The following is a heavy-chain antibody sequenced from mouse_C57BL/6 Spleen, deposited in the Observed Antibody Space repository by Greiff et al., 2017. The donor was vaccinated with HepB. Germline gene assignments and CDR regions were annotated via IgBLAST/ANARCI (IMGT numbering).Heavy chain of an antibody. CDR1: GFSLTSYG. J-gene: IGHJ2*01. D-gene: IGHD1-3*01. CDR3: ARLEDI. Sequence: QVQLKESGPGLVAPSQSLSITCTVSGFSLTSYGVHWVRQPPGPGLEWLGVIWAGGSTNHNSGLMSRLSISKDNSKSQVFLQMNSLQTDDTVMYYCARLEDIWGEGTTLTVSS. V-gene: IGHV2-9*02. CDR2: IWAGGST.